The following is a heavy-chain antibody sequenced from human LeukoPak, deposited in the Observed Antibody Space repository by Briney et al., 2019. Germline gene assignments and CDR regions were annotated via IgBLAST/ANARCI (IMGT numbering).Heavy chain of an antibody. V-gene: IGHV3-53*01. Sequence: PGGSLRLSCAASGFTVSSNYMSWIRQAPGKEPQWVSIIYPDGRAFYAESVKGRFTISRDNSRNTLYIEMNILRADDTALYYCARGRLPNGADNWGQGTLVTVSS. J-gene: IGHJ4*02. CDR1: GFTVSSNY. D-gene: IGHD2-21*02. CDR2: IYPDGRA. CDR3: ARGRLPNGADN.